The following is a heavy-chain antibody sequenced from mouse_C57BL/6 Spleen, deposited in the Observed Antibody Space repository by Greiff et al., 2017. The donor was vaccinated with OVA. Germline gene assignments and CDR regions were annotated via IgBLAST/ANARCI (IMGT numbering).Heavy chain of an antibody. Sequence: EVKLMESGPELVKPGASVKISCKASGYSFTDYNMNWVKQSNGKSLEWIGVINPNYGTTSYNQKFKGKATLTVDQSSSTAYMQLNSLTSEDSAVYYCASLPYGSPSMDYWGQGTSVTVSA. CDR1: GYSFTDYN. V-gene: IGHV1-39*01. CDR3: ASLPYGSPSMDY. CDR2: INPNYGTT. J-gene: IGHJ4*01. D-gene: IGHD1-1*01.